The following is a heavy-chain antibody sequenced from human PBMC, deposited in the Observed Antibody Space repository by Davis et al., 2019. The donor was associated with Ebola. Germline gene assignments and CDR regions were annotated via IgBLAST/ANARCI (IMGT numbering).Heavy chain of an antibody. CDR1: GLTFSNAW. D-gene: IGHD2-2*01. V-gene: IGHV3-30*18. CDR3: AKDQFDIVVVPAAN. Sequence: GESLKISCVASGLTFSNAWMSWVRQAPGKGLEWVAVISYDGSNKYYADSVKGRFTISRDNSKNTLYLQMNSLRAEDTAVYYCAKDQFDIVVVPAANWGQGTLVTVSS. CDR2: ISYDGSNK. J-gene: IGHJ4*02.